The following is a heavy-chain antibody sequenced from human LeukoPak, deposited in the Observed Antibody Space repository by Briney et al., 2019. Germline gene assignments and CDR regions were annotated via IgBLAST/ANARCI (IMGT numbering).Heavy chain of an antibody. D-gene: IGHD6-13*01. Sequence: GGSLRLSCTTSGFNFRDYWMAWVRQAPGKGLEWVAFIRSDGNNKYYADSVKGRFTISRDNSKNTLYLQMNSLRAEDTAVYYCAKQGGYSSSWSYYYYMDVWGKGTTVTVSS. CDR3: AKQGGYSSSWSYYYYMDV. CDR2: IRSDGNNK. CDR1: GFNFRDYW. V-gene: IGHV3-30*02. J-gene: IGHJ6*03.